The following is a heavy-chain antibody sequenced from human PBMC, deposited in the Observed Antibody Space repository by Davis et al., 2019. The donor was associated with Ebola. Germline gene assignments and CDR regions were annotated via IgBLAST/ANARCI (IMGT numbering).Heavy chain of an antibody. J-gene: IGHJ6*02. CDR1: GDSVTSTSFY. V-gene: IGHV4-39*07. D-gene: IGHD5-12*01. CDR3: ARGAARYSGYDFTYYYYGMDV. Sequence: PSETLSLTCTVSGDSVTSTSFYWDWIRQSPDKGLEWIGSLSYSGSASYNPPLKSRLTMSIDTSKNQFSLQLSSVTAADTAVYYCARGAARYSGYDFTYYYYGMDVWGQGTTVTVSS. CDR2: LSYSGSA.